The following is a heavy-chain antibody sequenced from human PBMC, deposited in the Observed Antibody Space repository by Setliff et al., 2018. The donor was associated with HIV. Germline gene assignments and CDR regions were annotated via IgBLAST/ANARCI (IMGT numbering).Heavy chain of an antibody. D-gene: IGHD3-10*01. J-gene: IGHJ5*02. CDR1: GGSFSTYY. V-gene: IGHV4-4*07. Sequence: SETLSLTCTVSGGSFSTYYWSWIRQPAGKGLQWIGRIYYVGWSKYNPSLEDRVTMSVDTSNNQFSLSLRSVTAADTAIYYCARSIHGGGSEPFDTWGQEILVTVSS. CDR2: IYYVGWS. CDR3: ARSIHGGGSEPFDT.